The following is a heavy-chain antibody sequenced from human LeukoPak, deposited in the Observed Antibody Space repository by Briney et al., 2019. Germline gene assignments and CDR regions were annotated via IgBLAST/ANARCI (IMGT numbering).Heavy chain of an antibody. CDR1: GFTFSSHW. V-gene: IGHV3-7*01. Sequence: GGSLRLSCAASGFTFSSHWMSWVRQAPGKGLEWVANIKQDGSEKYYVDSVKGRFTISRDNAKNSLYLQMNSLRAEDTAVYYCARSTYDYVWGSYRFPDYWGQGTLVTVSS. J-gene: IGHJ4*02. CDR2: IKQDGSEK. D-gene: IGHD3-16*02. CDR3: ARSTYDYVWGSYRFPDY.